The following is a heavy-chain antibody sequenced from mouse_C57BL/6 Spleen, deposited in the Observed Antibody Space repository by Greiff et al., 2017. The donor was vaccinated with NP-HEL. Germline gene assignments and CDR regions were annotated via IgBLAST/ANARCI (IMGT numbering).Heavy chain of an antibody. CDR1: GYTFTSYW. D-gene: IGHD2-1*01. Sequence: QVQLQQPGAELVKPGASVKLSCKASGYTFTSYWMQWVKQRPGQGLEWIGGIDPSDSYTNYNQKFKGKATLTVDTSSSTAYMQLSSLTSEDSAVYYCASYYGNYEDAMDYWGQGTSVTVSS. J-gene: IGHJ4*01. CDR3: ASYYGNYEDAMDY. CDR2: IDPSDSYT. V-gene: IGHV1-50*01.